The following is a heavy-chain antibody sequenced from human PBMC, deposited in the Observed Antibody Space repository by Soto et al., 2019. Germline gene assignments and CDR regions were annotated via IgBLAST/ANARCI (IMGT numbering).Heavy chain of an antibody. Sequence: TLSLTCTVSGVSISSGDYYWSWIRQPPGKGLEWIGYIYYSGSTYYNPSLKSRVTISVDTSKNQFPLKLSSVTAADTAVYYCARGMGLRYQNWSDPWGQGTLVTVSS. CDR1: GVSISSGDYY. V-gene: IGHV4-30-4*01. CDR2: IYYSGST. D-gene: IGHD3-3*01. CDR3: ARGMGLRYQNWSDP. J-gene: IGHJ5*02.